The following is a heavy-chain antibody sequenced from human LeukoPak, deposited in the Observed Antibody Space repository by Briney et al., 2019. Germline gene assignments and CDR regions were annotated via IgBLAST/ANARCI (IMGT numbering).Heavy chain of an antibody. V-gene: IGHV3-33*01. CDR2: IWYDGSNK. CDR1: GFAFSSYG. D-gene: IGHD3-10*01. CDR3: ARERTLYVSGSGYGMDV. Sequence: GKSLRLSCAASGFAFSSYGMHWVRQAPGKGLEWVALIWYDGSNKYYADSVKGRLTISRDSSKNTLYLEMSSLRVEDTAVYFCARERTLYVSGSGYGMDVWGQGTTVTVSS. J-gene: IGHJ6*02.